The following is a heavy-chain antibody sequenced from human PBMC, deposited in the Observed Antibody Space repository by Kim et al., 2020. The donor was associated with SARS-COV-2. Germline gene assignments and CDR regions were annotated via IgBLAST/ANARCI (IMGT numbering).Heavy chain of an antibody. D-gene: IGHD3-10*01. V-gene: IGHV4-39*07. Sequence: YNPSPKSRVTISVDTSKNQFSLKLSSVTAADTAVYYCARLLWFGESWFDPWGQGTLVTVSS. J-gene: IGHJ5*02. CDR3: ARLLWFGESWFDP.